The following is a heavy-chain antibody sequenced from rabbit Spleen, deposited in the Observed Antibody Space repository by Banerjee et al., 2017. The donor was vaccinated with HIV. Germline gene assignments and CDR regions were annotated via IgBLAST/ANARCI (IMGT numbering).Heavy chain of an antibody. V-gene: IGHV1S45*01. D-gene: IGHD6-1*01. Sequence: QEQLVESGGDLVKPEGSLTLTCTASGFSFSSSYWICWVRQAPGKGLEWIGCIYTGNSGSTYYASWAKGRFTISKTSSTTVTLQMTSLTAADTATYFCARGTELMSFNLWGPGTLVTVS. J-gene: IGHJ4*01. CDR1: GFSFSSSYW. CDR2: IYTGNSGST. CDR3: ARGTELMSFNL.